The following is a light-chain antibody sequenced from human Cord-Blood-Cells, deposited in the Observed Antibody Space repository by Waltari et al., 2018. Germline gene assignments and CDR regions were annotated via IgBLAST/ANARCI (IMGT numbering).Light chain of an antibody. CDR3: QQYGSSPPVT. Sequence: EIVLTQSPGTLSLSPGERATLSCRASQSVSSSYLAWCQQKPGQAPRLLIYGASSRATGIPDRFSGSGSGTDFTLTISRLEPDDFAVYYCQQYGSSPPVTFGQGTKVEIK. V-gene: IGKV3-20*01. CDR1: QSVSSSY. J-gene: IGKJ1*01. CDR2: GAS.